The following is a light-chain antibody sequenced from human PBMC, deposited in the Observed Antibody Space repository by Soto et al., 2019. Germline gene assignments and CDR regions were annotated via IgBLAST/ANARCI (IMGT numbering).Light chain of an antibody. J-gene: IGLJ1*01. CDR2: STD. CDR1: SSNIGSNT. V-gene: IGLV1-44*01. Sequence: QSVLTQPPSASGALGQRVTISCSGGSSNIGSNTVNWYQQPPGTAPKLLICSTDQRPTGFPDRFSGSESGTLASLAISGLQCEDEAHYYCATWDVSLAGYVFGTGTKLTVL. CDR3: ATWDVSLAGYV.